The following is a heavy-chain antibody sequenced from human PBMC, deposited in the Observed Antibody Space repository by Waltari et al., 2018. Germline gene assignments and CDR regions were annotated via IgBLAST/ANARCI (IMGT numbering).Heavy chain of an antibody. J-gene: IGHJ4*02. CDR1: GFTFSHFE. V-gene: IGHV3-48*03. D-gene: IGHD3-10*01. CDR2: IGAGGTPI. CDR3: VREGHITHFYFDS. Sequence: EVQLVESGGAFVHPGGSLRLSCVVSGFTFSHFEFNWVRQAPGKGLEWVSYIGAGGTPIYYADSVKGRFTISRDNAKNSLFLEMSSLRAEDTALYYCVREGHITHFYFDSWGQGTPVTVSS.